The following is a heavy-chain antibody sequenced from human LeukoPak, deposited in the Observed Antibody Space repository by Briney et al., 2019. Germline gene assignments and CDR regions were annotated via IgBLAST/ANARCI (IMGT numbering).Heavy chain of an antibody. J-gene: IGHJ4*02. CDR2: IYSGGST. CDR1: GFTVSSNY. V-gene: IGHV3-53*01. CDR3: ARDKQSDFWSGSFSD. D-gene: IGHD3-3*01. Sequence: GGSLRLSCAASGFTVSSNYMSWVRQAPGKGLGWVSVIYSGGSTYYADSVKGRFTISRDNSKNTLYLQMNSLRAEDTAVYYCARDKQSDFWSGSFSDWGQGTLVTVSS.